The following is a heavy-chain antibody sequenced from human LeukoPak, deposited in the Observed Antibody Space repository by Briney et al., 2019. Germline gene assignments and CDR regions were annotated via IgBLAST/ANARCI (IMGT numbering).Heavy chain of an antibody. CDR1: RFTFSSYG. D-gene: IGHD6-19*01. V-gene: IGHV3-33*01. CDR2: IWYDGSNK. J-gene: IGHJ6*02. Sequence: GGSLRLSCAASRFTFSSYGMHWVRQAPGKGLEWVAVIWYDGSNKYYADSVKGRFTISRDNSKNTLYLQMNSLRAEDTAVYYCARDWAVAGTDRYYYYGMDVWGQGTTVTVSS. CDR3: ARDWAVAGTDRYYYYGMDV.